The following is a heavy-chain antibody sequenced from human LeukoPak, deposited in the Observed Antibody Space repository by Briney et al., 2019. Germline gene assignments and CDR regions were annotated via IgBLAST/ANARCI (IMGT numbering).Heavy chain of an antibody. J-gene: IGHJ4*02. Sequence: GGSLRLSCAASGFSFSSYWMTWVRQAPGKGLEWVANINSDGSGQYYVDSVKGRFTISRDNAKNSLYLQINSLRSEDTAVYYCARNYDWGQGSLVTVSS. CDR1: GFSFSSYW. CDR3: ARNYD. CDR2: INSDGSGQ. D-gene: IGHD3-16*01. V-gene: IGHV3-7*05.